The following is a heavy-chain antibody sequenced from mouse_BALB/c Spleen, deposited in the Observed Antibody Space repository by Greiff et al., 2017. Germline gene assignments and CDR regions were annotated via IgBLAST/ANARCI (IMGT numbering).Heavy chain of an antibody. J-gene: IGHJ4*01. Sequence: VKLVESGPGLVAPSQSLSITCTVSGFSLTSYGVHWVRQPPGKGLEWLGVIWAGGSTNYNSALMSRLSISKDNSKSQVFLKMNSLQTDDTAMYYCARDRRFPYYAMDYWGQGTSVTVSS. V-gene: IGHV2-9*02. CDR1: GFSLTSYG. CDR2: IWAGGST. CDR3: ARDRRFPYYAMDY.